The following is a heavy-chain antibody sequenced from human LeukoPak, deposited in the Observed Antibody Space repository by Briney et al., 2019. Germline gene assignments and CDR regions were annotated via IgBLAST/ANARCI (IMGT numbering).Heavy chain of an antibody. CDR1: GGTFSSYA. CDR2: ISAYNGNT. V-gene: IGHV1-18*01. CDR3: ARDIVLMVYANKTAEYFQH. J-gene: IGHJ1*01. D-gene: IGHD2-8*01. Sequence: ASVKVSCKASGGTFSSYAISWARQAPGQGLEWMGWISAYNGNTNYAQKLQGRVTMTTDTSTSTAYMELRSLRSDDTAVYYCARDIVLMVYANKTAEYFQHWGQGTLVTVSS.